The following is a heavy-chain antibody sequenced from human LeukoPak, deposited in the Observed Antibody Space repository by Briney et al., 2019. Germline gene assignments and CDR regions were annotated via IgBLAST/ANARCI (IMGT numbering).Heavy chain of an antibody. CDR1: GYTFTSYY. CDR3: ARDYSSGYYYY. CDR2: INPSGGST. D-gene: IGHD3-22*01. J-gene: IGHJ4*02. Sequence: ASVKVSCKASGYTFTSYYMHWVRPAPGQGLEWMGIINPSGGSTSYAQKFQGRVTMTRDTSTSTVYMELSSLRSEDTAVYYCARDYSSGYYYYWGQGTLVTVSS. V-gene: IGHV1-46*01.